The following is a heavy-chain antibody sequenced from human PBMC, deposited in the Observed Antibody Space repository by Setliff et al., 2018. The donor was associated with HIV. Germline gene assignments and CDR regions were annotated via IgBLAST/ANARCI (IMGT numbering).Heavy chain of an antibody. CDR2: MTASGSTI. V-gene: IGHV3-48*03. D-gene: IGHD3-3*01. Sequence: LRLSCAASGFTFSIYEMNWVRQAPGKGLEWVSYMTASGSTIYYADSVKGRFTVSRDNAKNSLYLHINSRRAEDTAVYYCARAAAYFNFWTGYHPHAFDIWGQWTMVTVSS. J-gene: IGHJ3*02. CDR3: ARAAAYFNFWTGYHPHAFDI. CDR1: GFTFSIYE.